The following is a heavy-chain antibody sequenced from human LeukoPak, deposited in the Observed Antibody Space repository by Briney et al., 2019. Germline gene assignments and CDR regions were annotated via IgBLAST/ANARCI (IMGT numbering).Heavy chain of an antibody. CDR1: GFTFSSYS. CDR2: ISSSSSTI. J-gene: IGHJ6*02. D-gene: IGHD3-3*01. V-gene: IGHV3-48*04. Sequence: GGSLRLSCGASGFTFSSYSMNWVRQAPGKGLECISYISSSSSTIYYADSVKGRFTISRDNAKNSLYLQMNSLRAEDTAVYYCARDRYDFWSGYPALHYYYYGMDVRGQGTTVTVSS. CDR3: ARDRYDFWSGYPALHYYYYGMDV.